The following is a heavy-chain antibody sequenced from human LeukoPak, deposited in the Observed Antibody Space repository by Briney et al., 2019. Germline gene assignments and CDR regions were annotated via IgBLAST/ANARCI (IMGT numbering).Heavy chain of an antibody. CDR2: IKQDGSEK. Sequence: GGPLRFSCAASGFIFSSYWMSWVRQAPGKGLEWVVNIKQDGSEKYYVDSVRGRFTISRDNAKNSLYLKMNSLRAEDTTVYYCARDMYYDILTGYYYYFVMDVWGKGTTVTVSS. J-gene: IGHJ6*04. CDR3: ARDMYYDILTGYYYYFVMDV. CDR1: GFIFSSYW. D-gene: IGHD3-9*01. V-gene: IGHV3-7*03.